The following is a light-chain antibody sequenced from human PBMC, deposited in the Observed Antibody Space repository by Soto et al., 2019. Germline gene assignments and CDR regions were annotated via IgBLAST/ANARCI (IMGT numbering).Light chain of an antibody. V-gene: IGKV3-20*01. CDR3: QQDNFTPPNT. CDR2: GAS. CDR1: QSVSSSY. Sequence: EIPLPQSPGTLSLSPGERATLSCRASQSVSSSYLAWYQQKPGQAPRLLIYGASSRATGIPARFSGSGSGTEFTLTIKGLQSEESAVSYCQQDNFTPPNTFGGGT. J-gene: IGKJ4*01.